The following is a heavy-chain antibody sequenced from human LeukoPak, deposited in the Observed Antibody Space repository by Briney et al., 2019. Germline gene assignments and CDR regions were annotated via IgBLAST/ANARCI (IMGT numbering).Heavy chain of an antibody. CDR3: ARSAGLRYFAPQDY. CDR1: GYTSTSYG. Sequence: ASVKVSCKASGYTSTSYGISWVRQAPGQGLEWMGWISAYNGNTNYAQKLQGRVTMTTDTSTSTAYMELRSLRSDDTAVYYCARSAGLRYFAPQDYWGQGTLVTVPS. D-gene: IGHD3-9*01. CDR2: ISAYNGNT. J-gene: IGHJ4*02. V-gene: IGHV1-18*01.